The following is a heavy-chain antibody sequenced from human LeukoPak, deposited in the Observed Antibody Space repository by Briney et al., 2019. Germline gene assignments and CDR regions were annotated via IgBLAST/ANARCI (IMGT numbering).Heavy chain of an antibody. CDR2: IYTSGST. V-gene: IGHV4-61*02. Sequence: SETLSLTCTVSGGTISSGSYYWSWIRQPAGKGLEWIGRIYTSGSTNYNPSLKSRVTISVDTSKNQFSLKLSSVTAADTAVYYCARGLYGDYGDYWGQGTLVTVSS. J-gene: IGHJ4*02. CDR3: ARGLYGDYGDY. CDR1: GGTISSGSYY. D-gene: IGHD4-17*01.